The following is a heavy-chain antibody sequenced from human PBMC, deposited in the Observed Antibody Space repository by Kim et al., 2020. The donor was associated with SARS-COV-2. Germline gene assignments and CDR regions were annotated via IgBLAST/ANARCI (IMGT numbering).Heavy chain of an antibody. D-gene: IGHD3-10*01. CDR2: IWYDGSNK. J-gene: IGHJ6*02. V-gene: IGHV3-33*01. CDR1: GFTFSSYG. CDR3: AREGSLWFGENGVGMDV. Sequence: GGSLRLSCAASGFTFSSYGMHWVRQAPGKGLEWVAVIWYDGSNKYYADSVKGRFTISRDNSKNTLYLQMNSLRAEDTAVYYCAREGSLWFGENGVGMDVWGQGTTVTVSS.